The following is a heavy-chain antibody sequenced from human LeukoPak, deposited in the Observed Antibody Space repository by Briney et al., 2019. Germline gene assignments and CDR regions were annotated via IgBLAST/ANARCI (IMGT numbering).Heavy chain of an antibody. CDR3: ARDWGNV. J-gene: IGHJ6*02. D-gene: IGHD3-16*01. Sequence: PSYTLSLTYTVSGGSITHYFWSWMQQPAGKRLEWIGRIYASGSANYTPSLESRVTMSIDTSMSQFSLTLTSVTATDTAVYFCARDWGNVWGQGTTVTVSS. CDR1: GGSITHYF. V-gene: IGHV4-4*07. CDR2: IYASGSA.